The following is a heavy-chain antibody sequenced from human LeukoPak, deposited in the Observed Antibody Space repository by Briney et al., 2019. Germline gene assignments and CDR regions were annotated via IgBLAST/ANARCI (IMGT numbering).Heavy chain of an antibody. CDR2: INANSGTT. V-gene: IGHV3-23*01. J-gene: IGHJ5*02. Sequence: GGSLRLSCAASGFAFSFYAMSWLRQPPGKGLEWVSTINANSGTTSYAASVRGRFTISRDNSKNTLYLQVNTLRADDTATYYCAKPVSGGLAVTADWFHPWGQGTPVIVSS. CDR1: GFAFSFYA. CDR3: AKPVSGGLAVTADWFHP. D-gene: IGHD6-19*01.